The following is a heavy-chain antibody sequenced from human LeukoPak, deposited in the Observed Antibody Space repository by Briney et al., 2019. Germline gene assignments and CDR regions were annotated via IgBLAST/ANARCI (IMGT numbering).Heavy chain of an antibody. CDR2: INHSGST. D-gene: IGHD3-10*01. Sequence: SETLSLTCAVYGGAFSGYYWSWIRQPPGKGLEWIGEINHSGSTNYNPSLKSRVTISVDTSKNQFSLKLSSVTPPDTAVYYCARGGGYDGSGSYPYWGQGSLLTVS. CDR3: ARGGGYDGSGSYPY. J-gene: IGHJ4*02. CDR1: GGAFSGYY. V-gene: IGHV4-34*01.